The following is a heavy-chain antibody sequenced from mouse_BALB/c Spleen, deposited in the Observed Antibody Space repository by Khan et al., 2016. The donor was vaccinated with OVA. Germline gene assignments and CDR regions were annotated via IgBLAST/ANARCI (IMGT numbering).Heavy chain of an antibody. Sequence: VQLQESGPGLVKPSQSLSLTCTVTGYSITSGYGWYWIRQFPGNKLECMGYIRYSGSTNYNQSLKNQISITRDTSTNPFFLQLNSVTTEDKATYYCARTARIKYWGQGTTLTVSS. CDR1: GYSITSGYG. CDR3: ARTARIKY. V-gene: IGHV3-1*02. J-gene: IGHJ2*01. CDR2: IRYSGST. D-gene: IGHD1-2*01.